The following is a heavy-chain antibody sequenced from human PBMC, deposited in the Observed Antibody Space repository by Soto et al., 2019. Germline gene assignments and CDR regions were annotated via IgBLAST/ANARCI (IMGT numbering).Heavy chain of an antibody. CDR2: IIPIFGTA. V-gene: IGHV1-69*06. CDR1: GGTFSSYA. D-gene: IGHD5-12*01. J-gene: IGHJ6*02. Sequence: QVQLVQSGAEVKKPGSSVKVSCKASGGTFSSYAISWVRQAPGQGLEWMGGIIPIFGTANYAQKFQRRVTITADNATSTAYMELSSLRSEDTAVYYCARGGYSGYALGMDVWGQGTTVTVSS. CDR3: ARGGYSGYALGMDV.